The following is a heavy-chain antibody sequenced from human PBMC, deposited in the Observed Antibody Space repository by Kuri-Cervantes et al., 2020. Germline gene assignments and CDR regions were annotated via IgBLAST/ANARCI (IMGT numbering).Heavy chain of an antibody. Sequence: SETLSLTCTVSGGSISTYYWSWIRQPPGKGLEWIGYIHYSGSTIYNPSLKSRVTISVDTSKNQFSLKLSSVTAADTAVYYCARDLWGYSSSWYGFRSGAFDIWGQGTMVTVSS. J-gene: IGHJ3*02. V-gene: IGHV4-59*12. CDR3: ARDLWGYSSSWYGFRSGAFDI. D-gene: IGHD6-13*01. CDR1: GGSISTYY. CDR2: IHYSGST.